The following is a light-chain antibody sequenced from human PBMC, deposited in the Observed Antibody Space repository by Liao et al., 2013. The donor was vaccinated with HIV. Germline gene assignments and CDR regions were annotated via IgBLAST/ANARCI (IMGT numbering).Light chain of an antibody. CDR3: QTWDKNAVV. CDR2: QGN. CDR1: QLGDGY. Sequence: SYKLTQPPSLSVSPGQTANITCSEDQLGDGYASWYQQKPGQSPVLVIFQGNRRPSGIPERFSGASSGNTAILTISGTQPLDEADYYCQTWDKNAVVFGGGTKLTVL. V-gene: IGLV3-1*01. J-gene: IGLJ2*01.